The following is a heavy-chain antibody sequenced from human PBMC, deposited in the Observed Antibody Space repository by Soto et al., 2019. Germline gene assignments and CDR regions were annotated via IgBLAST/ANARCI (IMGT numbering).Heavy chain of an antibody. CDR2: IDASGST. Sequence: SETLSLTCTVSDGSIRTYYCNWMRLPAGKGLEWIGRIDASGSTDSDPSLKSRVTMSVDTSKNQFSLRLSSVTAADTAVYYCARGGHDFWSGPFDYWGQGAQVTVS. CDR3: ARGGHDFWSGPFDY. D-gene: IGHD3-3*01. V-gene: IGHV4-4*07. J-gene: IGHJ4*02. CDR1: DGSIRTYY.